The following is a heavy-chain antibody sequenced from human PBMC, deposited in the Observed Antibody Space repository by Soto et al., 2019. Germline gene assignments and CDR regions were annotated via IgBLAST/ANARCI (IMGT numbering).Heavy chain of an antibody. CDR1: GGTFSNYA. J-gene: IGHJ2*01. D-gene: IGHD6-19*01. CDR2: IVPIFGTA. CDR3: AQTLGLAVAGPGRFDL. V-gene: IGHV1-69*12. Sequence: QVQLVQSGAEVKKPGSSVKVSCKASGGTFSNYAISWVRQAPGQGLEWTGGIVPIFGTANYAQKFQGRVTITADESMSTAYMELSRLRSEDTAVYYCAQTLGLAVAGPGRFDLWGRGTLVTVSS.